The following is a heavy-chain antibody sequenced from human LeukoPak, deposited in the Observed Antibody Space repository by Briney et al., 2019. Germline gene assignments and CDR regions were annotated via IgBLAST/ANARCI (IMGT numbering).Heavy chain of an antibody. J-gene: IGHJ4*02. CDR1: GFTFSSYA. CDR3: ARNERSTFDY. D-gene: IGHD6-25*01. Sequence: GGSLRLSCAASGFTFSSYAMHWVRQAPGKGLEYVSAISSNGGSTYYANSVKGRFTISRDNSKNTLYLQMGSLRAEDTAVYYCARNERSTFDYWGQGTLVTVSS. CDR2: ISSNGGST. V-gene: IGHV3-64*01.